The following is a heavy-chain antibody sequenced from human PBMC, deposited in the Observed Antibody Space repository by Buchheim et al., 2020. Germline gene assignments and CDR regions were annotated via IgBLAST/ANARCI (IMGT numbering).Heavy chain of an antibody. V-gene: IGHV3-74*01. CDR1: GFTFSKYW. CDR3: ARIYGGSKCDVNS. Sequence: EVQLVESGGGLVQPGGSLRLSCAASGFTFSKYWMHWVRQAPGEALVWVSRISFDGTITNYADSVRGRFTISRDNAKNTLYLRMNSLGAEDTAVYYCARIYGGSKCDVNSWGQGTL. CDR2: ISFDGTIT. J-gene: IGHJ5*02. D-gene: IGHD4/OR15-4a*01.